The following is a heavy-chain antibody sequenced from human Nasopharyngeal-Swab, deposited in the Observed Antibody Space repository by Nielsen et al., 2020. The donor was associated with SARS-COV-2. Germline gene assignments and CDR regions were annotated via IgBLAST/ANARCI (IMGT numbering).Heavy chain of an antibody. CDR2: IHYGGGT. CDR1: GGSMSSSGYH. V-gene: IGHV4-39*01. J-gene: IGHJ5*02. CDR3: VRREYSNRLDP. D-gene: IGHD2/OR15-2a*01. Sequence: SETLSLTCTVAGGSMSSSGYHWGWIRQPPGKGLEWIGSIHYGGGTYYNPSLSRRVTLAVDESRNQFSLTVTSVTAADTALYYCVRREYSNRLDPWGQGTLVTVSS.